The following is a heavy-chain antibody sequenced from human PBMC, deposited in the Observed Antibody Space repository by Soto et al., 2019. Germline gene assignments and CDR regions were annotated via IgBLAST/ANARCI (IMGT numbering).Heavy chain of an antibody. D-gene: IGHD2-15*01. CDR2: GSTYNGDT. V-gene: IGHV1-18*01. J-gene: IGHJ4*02. CDR1: GFTFSTVG. Sequence: ASVKGPCKASGFTFSTVGISWGGQAPGQGLEWMGWGSTYNGDTKYAQKVQGRVTMTTDTSTSTAYMELRSLRSDDTALYYCTREYCSGAGCYNPEYWGQGTLVTVSS. CDR3: TREYCSGAGCYNPEY.